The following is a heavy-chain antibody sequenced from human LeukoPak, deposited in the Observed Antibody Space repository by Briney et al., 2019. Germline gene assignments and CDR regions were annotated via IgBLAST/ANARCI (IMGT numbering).Heavy chain of an antibody. J-gene: IGHJ6*03. V-gene: IGHV4-4*07. D-gene: IGHD6-6*01. Sequence: PSETLSLTCTVSGGSINSYYWSWIRQPAGKGLEWIGSIYNGGSTNYNPSLKSRVTISVDKSKNQFSLKLSSVTAADTAVYYCARDRDPDQYSSSSGVYYYYMDVWGKGTTVTVSS. CDR2: IYNGGST. CDR3: ARDRDPDQYSSSSGVYYYYMDV. CDR1: GGSINSYY.